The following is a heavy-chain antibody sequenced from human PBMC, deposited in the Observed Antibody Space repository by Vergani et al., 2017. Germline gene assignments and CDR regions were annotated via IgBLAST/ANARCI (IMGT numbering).Heavy chain of an antibody. CDR2: ISAYNGNT. CDR1: GYTFSTYG. V-gene: IGHV1-18*01. J-gene: IGHJ4*02. Sequence: QVQLVQSGAEVKKPGASVKVSCKASGYTFSTYGISWVRQAPGQGLGWMGWISAYNGNTNYPEKFQGRLTMTTDTSTRTAYMELRSLRSDDTAVYYCARGQWLPTLSFDYWGQGTLVTVSS. CDR3: ARGQWLPTLSFDY. D-gene: IGHD6-19*01.